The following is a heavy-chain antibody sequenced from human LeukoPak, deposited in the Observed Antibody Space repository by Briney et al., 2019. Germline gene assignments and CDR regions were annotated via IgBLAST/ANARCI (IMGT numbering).Heavy chain of an antibody. V-gene: IGHV3-30*03. Sequence: GGSLRLSCAASGFTFSSYGMHWVRQAPGKGLEWVAVISYDGSNKYYADSVKGRFTISRDNSKNTLYPQMNSLRAEDTAVYYCARKEMAPNWGQGTLVTVSS. D-gene: IGHD5-24*01. CDR3: ARKEMAPN. J-gene: IGHJ4*02. CDR2: ISYDGSNK. CDR1: GFTFSSYG.